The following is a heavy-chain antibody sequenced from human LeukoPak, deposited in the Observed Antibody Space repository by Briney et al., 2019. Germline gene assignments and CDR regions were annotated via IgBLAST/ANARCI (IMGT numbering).Heavy chain of an antibody. Sequence: PSETLSLTCAVYGASFSGYYWSWLRQPPGKGLDRIGEINHSGSTNYNPSLKSRVTISVDTSKNQFSLKLSSVTAADTAVYYCASGGSPGQWLVHDYWGQGTLVTVSS. CDR1: GASFSGYY. V-gene: IGHV4-34*01. D-gene: IGHD6-19*01. CDR2: INHSGST. CDR3: ASGGSPGQWLVHDY. J-gene: IGHJ4*02.